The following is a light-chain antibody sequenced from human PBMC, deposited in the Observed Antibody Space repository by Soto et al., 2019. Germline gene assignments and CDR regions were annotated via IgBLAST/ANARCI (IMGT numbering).Light chain of an antibody. CDR2: DVS. CDR3: SSKTSSSIVV. J-gene: IGLJ2*01. Sequence: QSALTQPASVSGSPGQSITISCTGTSSDVGSYNYVSWYQQHPGKAPKLMIYDVSNRPSGISNRFSGSKPGNTASLTISGLQSEDEAEYYCSSKTSSSIVVFGGGTKLTVL. V-gene: IGLV2-14*01. CDR1: SSDVGSYNY.